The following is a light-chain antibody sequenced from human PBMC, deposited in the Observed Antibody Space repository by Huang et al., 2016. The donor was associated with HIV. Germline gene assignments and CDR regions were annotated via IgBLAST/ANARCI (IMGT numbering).Light chain of an antibody. CDR3: QKYNSARIT. J-gene: IGKJ5*01. Sequence: DIQMTQSPSSLSASVGDSVTITCRASQDIDNYLAWYQQKPGKVTKLLIFAASALKSGVPPRFSGSGSGTHFSLNISSLQPEDVATYYCQKYNSARITFGQGTRLEI. CDR2: AAS. V-gene: IGKV1-27*01. CDR1: QDIDNY.